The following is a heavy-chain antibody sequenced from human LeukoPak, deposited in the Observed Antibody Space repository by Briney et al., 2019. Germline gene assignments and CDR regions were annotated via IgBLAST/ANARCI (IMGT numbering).Heavy chain of an antibody. CDR1: GGTFSSYA. CDR3: ARGEHDFWSGLAGGYGMDV. CDR2: IIPIFGTA. Sequence: AASVTVSCKASGGTFSSYAISWVRQAPGQGLEWMGGIIPIFGTANYAQKFQGRVTITADESTSTAYMELSSLRSEDTAVYYCARGEHDFWSGLAGGYGMDVWGQGTTVTVSS. V-gene: IGHV1-69*13. D-gene: IGHD3-3*01. J-gene: IGHJ6*02.